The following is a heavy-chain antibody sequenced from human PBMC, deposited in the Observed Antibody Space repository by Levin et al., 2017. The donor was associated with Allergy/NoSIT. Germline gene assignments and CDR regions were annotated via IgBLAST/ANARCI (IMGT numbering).Heavy chain of an antibody. D-gene: IGHD3-22*01. CDR1: GFTFSSYA. V-gene: IGHV3-23*01. CDR3: AKGQRRDSGGYDYCLDY. Sequence: GESLKISCAASGFTFSSYAMSWVRQAPGKGLEWVSTISDSGGGTYHADSVKGRFTISRDNSKNTLYLQMNSLRAEDTAVYYCAKGQRRDSGGYDYCLDYWGQGTLVTVSS. J-gene: IGHJ4*02. CDR2: ISDSGGGT.